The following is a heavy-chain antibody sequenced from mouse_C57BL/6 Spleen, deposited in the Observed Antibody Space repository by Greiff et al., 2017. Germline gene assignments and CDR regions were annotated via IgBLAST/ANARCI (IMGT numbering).Heavy chain of an antibody. CDR2: INPSTGGT. J-gene: IGHJ2*01. D-gene: IGHD1-1*01. CDR1: GYSFTGYY. Sequence: EVQLKESGPELVKPGASVKISCKASGYSFTGYYMNWVKQSPEKSLEWIGEINPSTGGTTYNQKFKAKATLTVDKSSSTAYMQLKSLTSEDSAVYYCARSGNYYGSSYWGQGTTLTVSS. CDR3: ARSGNYYGSSY. V-gene: IGHV1-42*01.